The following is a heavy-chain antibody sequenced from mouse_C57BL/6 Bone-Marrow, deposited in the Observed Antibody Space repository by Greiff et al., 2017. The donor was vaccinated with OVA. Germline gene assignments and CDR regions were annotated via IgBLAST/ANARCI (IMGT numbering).Heavy chain of an antibody. Sequence: VQLQQSGAELVKPGASVKLSCKASGYTFTEYTIHWVKQRSGQGLEWIGWFYPGSGSIKYNEKFKDKATLTADKSSSTVYMELSRLTSEDSAVYSCARHEVMPSITTVVPFAYWGQGTLVTVSA. V-gene: IGHV1-62-2*01. D-gene: IGHD1-1*01. J-gene: IGHJ3*01. CDR1: GYTFTEYT. CDR2: FYPGSGSI. CDR3: ARHEVMPSITTVVPFAY.